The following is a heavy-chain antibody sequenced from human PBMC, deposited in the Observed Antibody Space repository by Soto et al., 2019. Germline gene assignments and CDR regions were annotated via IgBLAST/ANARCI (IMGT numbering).Heavy chain of an antibody. V-gene: IGHV1-69*12. Sequence: QVQLVQSGAEVKKPGSSVKVSCKASGGTFSSYAISWVRQAPGQGLEWMGGIIPIFGTANYAQKFQGRVTITDNESTSTAYMELSSLRSEDTAVYYCARDHGVYAISYYGMDVWGQGTTVTVSS. CDR2: IIPIFGTA. J-gene: IGHJ6*02. CDR1: GGTFSSYA. D-gene: IGHD2-8*01. CDR3: ARDHGVYAISYYGMDV.